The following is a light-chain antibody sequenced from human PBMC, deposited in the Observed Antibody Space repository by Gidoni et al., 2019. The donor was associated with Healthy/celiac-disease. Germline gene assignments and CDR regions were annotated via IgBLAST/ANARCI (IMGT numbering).Light chain of an antibody. Sequence: SELTQDPAVSVALGQTVRITGQGDRLRSYYASWYQPKPGQAPVLVIYGKNNRPSGIPDRFSGSSSGNTASLTITGAQAEDEADYYCNSRDSSGTHVVFGGGTKLTVL. CDR1: RLRSYY. J-gene: IGLJ2*01. V-gene: IGLV3-19*01. CDR3: NSRDSSGTHVV. CDR2: GKN.